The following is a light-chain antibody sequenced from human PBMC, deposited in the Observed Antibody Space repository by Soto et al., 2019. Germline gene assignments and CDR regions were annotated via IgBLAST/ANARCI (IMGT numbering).Light chain of an antibody. CDR3: QQYNTYSFT. J-gene: IGKJ3*01. CDR2: KAS. Sequence: DIQMTQSPSTLSASVGDRVTITCRASQNINNWLAWYQQKPGKAPKLLIYKASTLESGVPSRFSGSGFGTEFTLTISSVQPDDFATYYCQQYNTYSFTFGPGAKVDI. CDR1: QNINNW. V-gene: IGKV1-5*03.